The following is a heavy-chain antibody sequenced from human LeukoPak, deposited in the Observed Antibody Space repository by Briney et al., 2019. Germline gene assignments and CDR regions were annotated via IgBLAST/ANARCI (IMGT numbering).Heavy chain of an antibody. CDR1: GGSISSYY. D-gene: IGHD3-22*01. Sequence: PSETLSHTCTVSGGSISSYYWSWIRQPPGKGLEWIGYIYYSGSTNYNPSLKSRVTISVDTSKNQFSLKLSSVTAADTAVYYCARHERFYYDSSGYPSTTFGYWGQGTLVTVSS. CDR3: ARHERFYYDSSGYPSTTFGY. V-gene: IGHV4-59*08. CDR2: IYYSGST. J-gene: IGHJ4*02.